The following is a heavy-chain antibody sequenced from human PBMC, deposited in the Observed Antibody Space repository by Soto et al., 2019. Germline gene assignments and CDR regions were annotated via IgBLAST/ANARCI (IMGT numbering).Heavy chain of an antibody. CDR2: IYNIGSA. V-gene: IGHV4-4*08. J-gene: IGHJ4*02. Sequence: SETLSLTCIASCASISSFYWSWLRQPPGKGLEWIGCIYNIGSANYNPSLDSRVTISVDKSKNQFSLKLTSVTAADTAVFYCAGLYPYGSTGYHLDYWGQGILVTVSS. CDR1: CASISSFY. D-gene: IGHD3-22*01. CDR3: AGLYPYGSTGYHLDY.